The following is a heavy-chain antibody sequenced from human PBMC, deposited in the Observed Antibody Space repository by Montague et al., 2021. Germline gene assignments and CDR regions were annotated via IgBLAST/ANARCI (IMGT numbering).Heavy chain of an antibody. CDR2: IKKDGTEK. CDR3: SRAWGRCGFDS. CDR1: GFTFSSYW. Sequence: SLSLSFSASGFTFSSYWTIWVRQAPGKGLEWVASIKKDGTEKYYGDSVMGRFTISRDNAKTSLYLQMNALRAEDTAVYFCSRAWGRCGFDSWGQGTLVTVSS. V-gene: IGHV3-7*05. J-gene: IGHJ4*02. D-gene: IGHD7-27*01.